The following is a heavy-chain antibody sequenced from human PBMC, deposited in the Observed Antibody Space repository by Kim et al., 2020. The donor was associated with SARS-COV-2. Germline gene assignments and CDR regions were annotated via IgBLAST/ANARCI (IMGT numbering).Heavy chain of an antibody. J-gene: IGHJ4*02. CDR3: ARDMYGGYSYYFDY. Sequence: GGSLRLSCAASGFTFSSYAMHWVRQAPGKGLEWVAVISYYGSNKYYADSVKGRFTISRDNSKNTLYLQMNSLRAEDTAVYYCARDMYGGYSYYFDYWGQGTLVTVSS. D-gene: IGHD5-12*01. V-gene: IGHV3-30*04. CDR1: GFTFSSYA. CDR2: ISYYGSNK.